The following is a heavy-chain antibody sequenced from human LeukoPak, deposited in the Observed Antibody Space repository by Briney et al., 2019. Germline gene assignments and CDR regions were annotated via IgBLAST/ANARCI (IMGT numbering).Heavy chain of an antibody. V-gene: IGHV3-30*01. CDR2: ISYDGSNK. J-gene: IGHJ6*03. Sequence: GGSLRLSCAASGFTFSSYAMHWVRQAPGKGLEWVAVISYDGSNKYYADSVKGRFTISRDNSKNTLYLQMNSLRAEDTAVYYCARRYSCSWWYYYYYYMDVWGKGTTVTVSS. D-gene: IGHD6-13*01. CDR1: GFTFSSYA. CDR3: ARRYSCSWWYYYYYYMDV.